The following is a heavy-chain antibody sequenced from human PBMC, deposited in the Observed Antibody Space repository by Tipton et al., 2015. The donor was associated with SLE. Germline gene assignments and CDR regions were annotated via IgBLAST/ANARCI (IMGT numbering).Heavy chain of an antibody. CDR3: ARDGGGYSSSWYYYYYYMDV. J-gene: IGHJ6*03. CDR1: GGSFNGFY. CDR2: INHSGST. Sequence: GLVKPSETLSLTCAVYGGSFNGFYWNWIRQSPGKGLEWIGEINHSGSTNYNPSIKSRVTISVDTSKNQFSLKLNSVTAADTAVCYCARDGGGYSSSWYYYYYYMDVWGKGTTVTVSS. V-gene: IGHV4-34*01. D-gene: IGHD6-13*01.